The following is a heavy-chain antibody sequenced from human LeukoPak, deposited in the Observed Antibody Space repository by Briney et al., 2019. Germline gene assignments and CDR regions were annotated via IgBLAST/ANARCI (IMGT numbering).Heavy chain of an antibody. D-gene: IGHD6-13*01. CDR3: ARRGGHSWDVGNWFDP. CDR2: TSHAGLS. V-gene: IGHV4-39*01. CDR1: GESIRSTTF. Sequence: SETLSLTCSVSGESIRSTTFWGWIRQSPGMGLEWIASTSHAGLSYYNPSLSSRVTVSADSSKNQFSLRLSSVTAADTAVYYCARRGGHSWDVGNWFDPWGQGTPVTVSS. J-gene: IGHJ5*02.